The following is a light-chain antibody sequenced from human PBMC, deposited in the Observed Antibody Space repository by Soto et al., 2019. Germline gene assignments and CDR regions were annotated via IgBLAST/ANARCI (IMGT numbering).Light chain of an antibody. V-gene: IGKV4-1*01. CDR2: WAS. CDR3: QQYGSSRRT. J-gene: IGKJ1*01. Sequence: DIVMTQSPDSLAVSLGARATINCKSSQSVLYSSDNKNYLAWYQHKPGQPPKVLFYWASTRQSGVPDRFSGSGSGTDFTLTISRLEPEDFAVYYCQQYGSSRRTFGQGTKVEIK. CDR1: QSVLYSSDNKNY.